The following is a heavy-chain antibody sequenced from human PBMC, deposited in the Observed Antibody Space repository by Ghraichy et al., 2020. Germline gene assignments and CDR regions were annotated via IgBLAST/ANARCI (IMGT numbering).Heavy chain of an antibody. D-gene: IGHD6-6*01. CDR1: GFTFSSYA. Sequence: GGSLRLSCSASGFTFSSYAMHWVRQAPGKGLEYVSAISSNGGSTYYADSVKGRFTISRDNSKNTLYLQMSSLRAEDTAVYYCVKDRDSSSSRYWYFDLWGRGTLVTVSS. CDR3: VKDRDSSSSRYWYFDL. J-gene: IGHJ2*01. CDR2: ISSNGGST. V-gene: IGHV3-64D*06.